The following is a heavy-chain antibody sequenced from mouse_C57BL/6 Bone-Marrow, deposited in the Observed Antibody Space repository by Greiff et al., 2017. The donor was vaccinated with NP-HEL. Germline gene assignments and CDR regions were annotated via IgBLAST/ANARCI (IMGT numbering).Heavy chain of an antibody. CDR1: GYTFTDYY. V-gene: IGHV1-26*01. D-gene: IGHD2-3*01. CDR2: INPNNGGT. Sequence: VQLQQSGPELVKPGASVKISCKASGYTFTDYYMNWVKQSHGKSLEWIGDINPNNGGTSYNQKFKGKATLTVDKSSSTAYMELRSLTSEDSAVYYCARSLDGYWFAYWGQGTLVTVSA. J-gene: IGHJ3*01. CDR3: ARSLDGYWFAY.